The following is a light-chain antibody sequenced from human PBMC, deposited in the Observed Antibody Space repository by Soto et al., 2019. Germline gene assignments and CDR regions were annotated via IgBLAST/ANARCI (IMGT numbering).Light chain of an antibody. CDR1: SSDVGGYNY. J-gene: IGLJ1*01. V-gene: IGLV2-14*01. Sequence: QSVLTQPASVSGSPGQSITISCTGTSSDVGGYNYVPWYQQHPGKAPKLMIYEVSNRPSGVSNRFSGSKSGNTASLTISGLQAEDEADYYCSSYTSIITLYVFGSGTKVTVL. CDR3: SSYTSIITLYV. CDR2: EVS.